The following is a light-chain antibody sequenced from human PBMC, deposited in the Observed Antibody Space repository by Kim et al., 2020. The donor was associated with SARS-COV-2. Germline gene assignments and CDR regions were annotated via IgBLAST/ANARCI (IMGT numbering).Light chain of an antibody. CDR3: CSYAGNYV. V-gene: IGLV2-11*01. CDR2: DVT. CDR1: SSDVGGNNY. J-gene: IGLJ1*01. Sequence: QSALTQPRSVSGSSGQSVTISCTGTSSDVGGNNYVSWYQLHPGKAPKLMIYDVTKRPSGVPDRFSGSKSGNTASLTISGLQADDEADYYCCSYAGNYVFGTGTTVIVL.